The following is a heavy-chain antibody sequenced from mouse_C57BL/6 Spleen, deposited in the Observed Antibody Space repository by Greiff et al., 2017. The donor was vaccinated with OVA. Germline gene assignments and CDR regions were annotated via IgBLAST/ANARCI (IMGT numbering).Heavy chain of an antibody. CDR1: GFSLTSYG. V-gene: IGHV2-9*01. D-gene: IGHD1-1*01. Sequence: VQLQQSGPGLVAPSQSLSITCTVSGFSLTSYGVDWVRQPPGKGLEWLGVIWGGGSTNYNSALLSRLSISQDNSKIHVFFKMNILQTDVTALYYCAKQGSSYYAMDYWGQGTSVTVSS. CDR3: AKQGSSYYAMDY. CDR2: IWGGGST. J-gene: IGHJ4*01.